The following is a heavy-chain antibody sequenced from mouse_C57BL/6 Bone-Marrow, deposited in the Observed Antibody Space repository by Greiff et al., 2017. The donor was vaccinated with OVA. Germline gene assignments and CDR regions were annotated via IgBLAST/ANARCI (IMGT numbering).Heavy chain of an antibody. J-gene: IGHJ1*03. D-gene: IGHD1-1*01. Sequence: EVQRVESGGGLVKPGGSLKLSCAASGFTFSDYGMHWVRQAPEKGLEWVAYISRGSSTIYYADTVKGRFTISRDNAKNTLFLQMTSLRSEDTAMYYCARPGYGSSGYFDVWGTGTTVTVSS. CDR1: GFTFSDYG. CDR3: ARPGYGSSGYFDV. CDR2: ISRGSSTI. V-gene: IGHV5-17*01.